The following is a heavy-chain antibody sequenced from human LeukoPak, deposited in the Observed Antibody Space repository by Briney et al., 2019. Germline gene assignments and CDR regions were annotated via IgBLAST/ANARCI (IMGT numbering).Heavy chain of an antibody. Sequence: GGSLRLSCAASGFPFSRYAMSWVRQAPGEGLEWVSAISGSGGSTYYADSVKGRFTISRDNSKNTLYLQMNSLRAEDTAVYYCAKDPLASGVDGFDLWGQGTMVTVSS. V-gene: IGHV3-23*01. CDR3: AKDPLASGVDGFDL. CDR2: ISGSGGST. J-gene: IGHJ3*01. CDR1: GFPFSRYA. D-gene: IGHD2-21*01.